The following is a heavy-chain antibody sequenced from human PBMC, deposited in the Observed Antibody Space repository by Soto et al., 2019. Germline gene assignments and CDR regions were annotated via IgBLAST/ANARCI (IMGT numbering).Heavy chain of an antibody. CDR2: ISDGGDLI. D-gene: IGHD2-15*01. V-gene: IGHV3-23*01. CDR3: AKRQGTGLAAKNFDF. CDR1: GFPFSNHA. Sequence: GGSLRLSCAASGFPFSNHAMSWVHQAPGKGLEWVSGISDGGDLIYYADSVKGRFSMSRDNSENMLYLQMTNLRAEDTAIYFCAKRQGTGLAAKNFDFWGQGTLVTVYS. J-gene: IGHJ4*02.